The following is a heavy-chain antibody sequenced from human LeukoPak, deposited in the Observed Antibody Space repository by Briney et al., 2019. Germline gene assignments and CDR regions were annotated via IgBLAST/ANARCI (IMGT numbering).Heavy chain of an antibody. V-gene: IGHV3-11*04. J-gene: IGHJ4*02. CDR2: ISSSGSTI. D-gene: IGHD5-24*01. CDR3: ARLGSEMATIRALGY. Sequence: GGSLRLSCAASGFTFSDYYMSWIRQAPGKGLEWVSYISSSGSTIYYADSVKGRFTISRDKAKNSLYLQMNSLRAEDTAVYYCARLGSEMATIRALGYWGQGTLVTVSS. CDR1: GFTFSDYY.